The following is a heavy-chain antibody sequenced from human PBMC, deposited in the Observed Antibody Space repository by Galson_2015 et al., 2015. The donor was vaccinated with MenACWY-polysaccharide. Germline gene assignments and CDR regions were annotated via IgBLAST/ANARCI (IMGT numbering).Heavy chain of an antibody. CDR3: AKDQSIGRFGLRTPGDY. D-gene: IGHD3-10*01. V-gene: IGHV3-30*18. Sequence: SLRLSCAASGFTFSTYGMHWVRQAPGKGLEWVAAVSYDGNTKFYADSGKARFTISRDNSKNTLYLQMNSLRGEDTAVYYCAKDQSIGRFGLRTPGDYWGQGTLVTVSS. CDR2: VSYDGNTK. CDR1: GFTFSTYG. J-gene: IGHJ4*02.